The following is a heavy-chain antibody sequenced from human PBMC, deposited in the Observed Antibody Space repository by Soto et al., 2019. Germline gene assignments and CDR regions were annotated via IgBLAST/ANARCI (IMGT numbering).Heavy chain of an antibody. J-gene: IGHJ6*02. D-gene: IGHD3-9*01. CDR3: ARGGRGYYDILTGHTYYYGMDV. V-gene: IGHV1-46*01. Sequence: ASVKVSCKASGYTFTSYYMHWVRQAPGQGLEWMGIINPSGGSTSYAQKFQGRVTMTRDTSTSTVYMELSSLRSEDTAVYYCARGGRGYYDILTGHTYYYGMDVWGQGTTVTVSS. CDR1: GYTFTSYY. CDR2: INPSGGST.